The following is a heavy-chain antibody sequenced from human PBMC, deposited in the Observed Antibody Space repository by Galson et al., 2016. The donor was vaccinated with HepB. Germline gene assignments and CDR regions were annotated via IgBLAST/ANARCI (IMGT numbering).Heavy chain of an antibody. CDR1: GFTFSDAW. D-gene: IGHD3-9*01. CDR3: TTVPGDATSYSFDY. Sequence: SLRLSCAASGFTFSDAWMSWVRQAPGKGLEWVGRIKSETYGGTADYAAPVQGRFTISRDDSKNMVFLQMNRLRAEDTAVYFCTTVPGDATSYSFDYWGQETLVTVSS. V-gene: IGHV3-15*01. J-gene: IGHJ4*02. CDR2: IKSETYGGTA.